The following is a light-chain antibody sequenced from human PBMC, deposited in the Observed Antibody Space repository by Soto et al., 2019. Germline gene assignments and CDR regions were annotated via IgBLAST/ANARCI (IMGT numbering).Light chain of an antibody. Sequence: QSALTQPRSVSGSPGQSVTISCTGTSSDVGGYNYVSWYQQHSGKAPKLVIYDVSKRPSGVPDRFSGSKSDNTASLTISGLQAEDEADYYCCSYAGSYTSWVFGGGTKLTVL. V-gene: IGLV2-11*01. CDR2: DVS. J-gene: IGLJ3*02. CDR3: CSYAGSYTSWV. CDR1: SSDVGGYNY.